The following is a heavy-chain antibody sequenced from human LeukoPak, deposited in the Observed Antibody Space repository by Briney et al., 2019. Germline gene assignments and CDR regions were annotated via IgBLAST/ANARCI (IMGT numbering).Heavy chain of an antibody. CDR3: ARAVSGIYDYN. CDR1: GFNVSSNY. J-gene: IGHJ4*02. Sequence: GGSLRLSCAASGFNVSSNYMTWVRQAPGKGLEWVSVIYSGGTTYSTDSVKGRFTLSRDNSRNTVFLQMNSLRAEDTAMHYCARAVSGIYDYNWGQGTLVTVPS. V-gene: IGHV3-66*01. D-gene: IGHD3-16*01. CDR2: IYSGGTT.